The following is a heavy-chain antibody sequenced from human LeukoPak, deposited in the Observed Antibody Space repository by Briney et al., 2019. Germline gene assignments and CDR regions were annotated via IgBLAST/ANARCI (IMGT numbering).Heavy chain of an antibody. CDR1: GTGFP. D-gene: IGHD3-10*01. CDR3: ARKGYFAPGSYHFDY. CDR2: INVANGDT. J-gene: IGHJ4*02. V-gene: IGHV1-3*01. Sequence: ASVKVSCKASGTGFPMHWVRQAPGQRLGWVGWINVANGDTGYSRELLGRVNITRDTSGSTVYMELSSLSSEDTAVYYCARKGYFAPGSYHFDYWGQGTLVTVSP.